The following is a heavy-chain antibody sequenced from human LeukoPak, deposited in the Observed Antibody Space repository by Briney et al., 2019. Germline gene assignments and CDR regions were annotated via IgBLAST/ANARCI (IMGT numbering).Heavy chain of an antibody. CDR2: LSGAGGST. CDR3: AKDMRYYYDSSGYFDY. J-gene: IGHJ4*02. CDR1: GFTFDDYP. V-gene: IGHV3-43*02. Sequence: GGSLRLSCAASGFTFDDYPMPWVPQAPGKGLEWVSLLSGAGGSTYYADSVKGRFTISRDNSKNSLYLQMNSLRTEDTALYYCAKDMRYYYDSSGYFDYWGQGTLVTVSS. D-gene: IGHD3-22*01.